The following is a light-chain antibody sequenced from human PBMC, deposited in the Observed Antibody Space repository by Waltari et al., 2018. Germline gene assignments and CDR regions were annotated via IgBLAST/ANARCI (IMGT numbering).Light chain of an antibody. CDR3: QQYNTWPPST. CDR2: GAS. Sequence: EIVMTQSPAALSVSPGERATLPCRASQSVSSTLAWYQHKPGQPPRLLISGASTRATGVPARFSGSGSGTEFTLTISSLQSEDSAIYYCQQYNTWPPSTFGQGTKLEIK. CDR1: QSVSST. J-gene: IGKJ2*02. V-gene: IGKV3-15*01.